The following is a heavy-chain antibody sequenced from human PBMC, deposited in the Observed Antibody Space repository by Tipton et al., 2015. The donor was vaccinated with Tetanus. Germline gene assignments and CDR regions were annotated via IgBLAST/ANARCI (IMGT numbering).Heavy chain of an antibody. D-gene: IGHD4-17*01. CDR1: GGSIRSNSGY. Sequence: TLSLTCNVSGGSIRSNSGYWGWIRQSPGKGLDWIGTTSYSGTAYFNPSLGSRATTAVDMAKNQLSLKLSSVTAADTAVYYCARPSRRYGDYLYWGQGTLVTVSS. V-gene: IGHV4-39*01. CDR2: TSYSGTA. J-gene: IGHJ4*02. CDR3: ARPSRRYGDYLY.